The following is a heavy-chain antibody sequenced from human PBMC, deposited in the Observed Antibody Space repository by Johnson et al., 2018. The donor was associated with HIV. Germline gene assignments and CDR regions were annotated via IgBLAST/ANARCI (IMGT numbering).Heavy chain of an antibody. Sequence: QVQLVESGGVVVQPGRSLRLSCAASGFTFSTYAMHWVRQAPGKGLEWVSVIYSGGSTYYADSVKGRFTISRDNSKNTLYLQMNSLRAEDTAVYYCTADRTYGDGGGGTKHAFDIWGQGTMVTVSS. CDR3: TADRTYGDGGGGTKHAFDI. CDR2: IYSGGST. D-gene: IGHD4-17*01. J-gene: IGHJ3*02. V-gene: IGHV3-NL1*01. CDR1: GFTFSTYA.